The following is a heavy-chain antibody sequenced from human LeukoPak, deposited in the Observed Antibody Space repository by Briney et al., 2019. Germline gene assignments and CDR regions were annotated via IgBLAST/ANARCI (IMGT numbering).Heavy chain of an antibody. Sequence: GGSLRLSCAASGFTLSSYWMHWFRQVPGKGLVWVSVINRDGTSATYADSVRGRFTISRDNSKSTLYLQMNSLRAEDTAVYYCAKDRTSYSSTPGIDYWGQGTLVTVSS. CDR2: INRDGTSA. J-gene: IGHJ4*02. D-gene: IGHD6-13*01. V-gene: IGHV3-74*01. CDR3: AKDRTSYSSTPGIDY. CDR1: GFTLSSYW.